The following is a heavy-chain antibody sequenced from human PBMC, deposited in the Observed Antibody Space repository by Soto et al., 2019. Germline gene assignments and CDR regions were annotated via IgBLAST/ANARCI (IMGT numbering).Heavy chain of an antibody. CDR1: GFTFSGYS. CDR2: ISSSSSTI. D-gene: IGHD3-3*01. CDR3: AXDEGAIFGVAYYYGMDV. V-gene: IGHV3-48*02. J-gene: IGHJ6*02. Sequence: PGGSLRLSCAASGFTFSGYSMNWVRQAPGKGLEWVSYISSSSSTIYYADSVKGRFTISRDNAKNSLYLQMNSLRDEDTAVYYCAXDEGAIFGVAYYYGMDVWGQGTTVTVSS.